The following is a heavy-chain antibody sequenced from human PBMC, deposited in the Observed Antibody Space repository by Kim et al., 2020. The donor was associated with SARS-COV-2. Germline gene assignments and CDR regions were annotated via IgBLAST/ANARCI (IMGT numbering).Heavy chain of an antibody. Sequence: TPSLESRVTISVDTSKNQFSLKLSSVTAADTAVYYCARAQQLALNYYFDYWGQGTLVTVSS. CDR3: ARAQQLALNYYFDY. V-gene: IGHV4-34*01. J-gene: IGHJ4*02. D-gene: IGHD6-13*01.